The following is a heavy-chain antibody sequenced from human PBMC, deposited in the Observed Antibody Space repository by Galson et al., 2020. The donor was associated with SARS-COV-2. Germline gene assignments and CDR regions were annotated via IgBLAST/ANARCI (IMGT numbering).Heavy chain of an antibody. V-gene: IGHV1-46*01. CDR1: GYSFTSYY. CDR3: ASEFGSFSSGHPFDY. Sequence: GESLKISCKASGYSFTSYYIHWVRQAPGQGLEWMGMINPSGGSTTYAQKFQGRVTMTRDTSTSTVYMELSSLRSEDTAVYYCASEFGSFSSGHPFDYWGQGTLVTVSS. D-gene: IGHD6-19*01. J-gene: IGHJ4*02. CDR2: INPSGGST.